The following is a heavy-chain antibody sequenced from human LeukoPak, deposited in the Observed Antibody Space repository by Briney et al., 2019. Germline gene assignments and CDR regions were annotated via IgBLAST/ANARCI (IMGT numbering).Heavy chain of an antibody. D-gene: IGHD6-13*01. Sequence: GASVKVSCKASGYTFTSYGISWVRQAPGQGLEWMGWIIAYNGNTNYAQKLQGRVTMTTDTSTSTAYMELRSLRSDDTAVYYCARGGDSSSWPTDAFDIWGQGTMVTVSS. CDR1: GYTFTSYG. CDR3: ARGGDSSSWPTDAFDI. V-gene: IGHV1-18*01. CDR2: IIAYNGNT. J-gene: IGHJ3*02.